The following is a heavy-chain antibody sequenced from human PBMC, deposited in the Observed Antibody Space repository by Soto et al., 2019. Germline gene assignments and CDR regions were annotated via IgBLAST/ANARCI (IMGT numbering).Heavy chain of an antibody. CDR2: VSGSNGKT. CDR1: GYTFINHG. V-gene: IGHV1-18*04. J-gene: IGHJ4*02. Sequence: GASVKVSCKASGYTFINHGISWVLQAPGQGLEWMGWVSGSNGKTKYAQKFQGRVTMTRETSTSTAHMELRNLTSDDTAVYFCARDFYPLAYYFDPWGQGTLVTVSS. CDR3: ARDFYPLAYYFDP.